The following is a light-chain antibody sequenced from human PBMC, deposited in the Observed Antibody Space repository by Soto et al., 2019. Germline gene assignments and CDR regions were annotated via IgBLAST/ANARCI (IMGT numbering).Light chain of an antibody. J-gene: IGKJ1*01. CDR3: QQYGTSLWT. CDR2: RAS. CDR1: QGIFYN. Sequence: LVLTQSPAPLSLSPGEKATLSCMASQGIFYNLAWFQQRPGQAPRLLIYRASTRATNIPARFSGSGSGTDFTLTISRVEPEDFALYYCQQYGTSLWTFGQGTKLDIK. V-gene: IGKV3-15*01.